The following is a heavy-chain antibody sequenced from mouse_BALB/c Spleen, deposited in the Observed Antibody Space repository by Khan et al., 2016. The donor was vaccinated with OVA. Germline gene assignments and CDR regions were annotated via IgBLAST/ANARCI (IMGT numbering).Heavy chain of an antibody. V-gene: IGHV1-5*01. CDR1: GYIFTDYL. CDR2: IYPGNNET. CDR3: TRAGYGAFAF. D-gene: IGHD2-2*01. J-gene: IGHJ3*01. Sequence: EVQLQESGTVLARPGTSVRMSCKASGYIFTDYLMHWVKRRPGQGLEWIGSIYPGNNETNYNQKFKDKAKLTSVTSASTAYMDFTSLTTEDSAVFYCTRAGYGAFAFWGQGTLVTVSA.